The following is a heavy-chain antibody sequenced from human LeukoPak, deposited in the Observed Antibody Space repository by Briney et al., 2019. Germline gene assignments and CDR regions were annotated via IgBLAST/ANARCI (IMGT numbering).Heavy chain of an antibody. J-gene: IGHJ4*02. Sequence: SETLSLTCAVYGGSFSGYYWSWIRQPPGKGLEWIGEINHSGSTNYNPSLKSRVTISVDTSKNQFSLKLSSVTAADTAVYYCARESNVLRFLEWLPPYYFNYWGQGTLVTVSS. CDR3: ARESNVLRFLEWLPPYYFNY. V-gene: IGHV4-34*01. D-gene: IGHD3-3*01. CDR2: INHSGST. CDR1: GGSFSGYY.